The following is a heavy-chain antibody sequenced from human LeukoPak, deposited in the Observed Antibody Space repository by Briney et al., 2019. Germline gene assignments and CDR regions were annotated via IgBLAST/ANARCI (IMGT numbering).Heavy chain of an antibody. V-gene: IGHV3-23*01. CDR2: ISGSGDST. Sequence: GGSLRLSCAASGFTFSSYAMSWVRQAPGKGLEWVSAISGSGDSTYYGDSVKDRFTISRDNSKNTLYLQMNSLRAEDTAVYYCAKIGVIGLWYFDLWGRGTLATVSS. J-gene: IGHJ2*01. D-gene: IGHD3-10*01. CDR3: AKIGVIGLWYFDL. CDR1: GFTFSSYA.